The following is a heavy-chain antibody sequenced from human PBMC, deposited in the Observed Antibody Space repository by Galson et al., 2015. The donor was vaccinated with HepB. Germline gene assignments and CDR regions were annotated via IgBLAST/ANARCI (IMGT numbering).Heavy chain of an antibody. V-gene: IGHV3-7*01. CDR3: GRAVAVAGNDAFDI. Sequence: SLRLSCAASGLTFSIYWMTWVRQVPGKGLEWVATIEPDGSEKYYVDSVKGRFTISRDNVKNSLYLQMNSLRAEDTAVYYCGRAVAVAGNDAFDIWGQGTMVTVSS. CDR1: GLTFSIYW. CDR2: IEPDGSEK. D-gene: IGHD6-19*01. J-gene: IGHJ3*02.